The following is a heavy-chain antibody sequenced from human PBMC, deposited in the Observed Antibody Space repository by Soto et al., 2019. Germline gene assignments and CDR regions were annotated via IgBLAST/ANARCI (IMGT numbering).Heavy chain of an antibody. V-gene: IGHV1-69*01. D-gene: IGHD2-15*01. CDR1: GGTFGSYA. CDR2: IIPILNSP. CDR3: AREAPFCTSATCPRFYDMDV. Sequence: QVQLVQSGAEVKKPGSSVKVSCKASGGTFGSYAITWVRRAPGQGLEWLGGIIPILNSPAYAQKFQARVVMTADENTNTPYMALNSLRFDDTAVYYCAREAPFCTSATCPRFYDMDVWGQGTTVTVAS. J-gene: IGHJ6*02.